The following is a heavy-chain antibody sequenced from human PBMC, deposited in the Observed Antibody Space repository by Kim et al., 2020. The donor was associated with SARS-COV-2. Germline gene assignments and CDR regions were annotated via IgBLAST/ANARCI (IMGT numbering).Heavy chain of an antibody. CDR1: GYSFTSYW. CDR2: IYPGDSDT. D-gene: IGHD3-10*01. Sequence: GESLKISCKGSGYSFTSYWIGWVRQMPGKGLEWMGIIYPGDSDTRYSPSFQGQVTISADKSISTAYLQWSSLKASDTAMYYCARLALLWFGAGGMDVWGQGTTVTVSS. V-gene: IGHV5-51*01. CDR3: ARLALLWFGAGGMDV. J-gene: IGHJ6*02.